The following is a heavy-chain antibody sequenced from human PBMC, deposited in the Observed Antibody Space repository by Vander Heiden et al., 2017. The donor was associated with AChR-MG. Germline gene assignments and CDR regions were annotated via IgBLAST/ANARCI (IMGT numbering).Heavy chain of an antibody. Sequence: EVQLVESGGGLVQHGRSLRLSCAASGFPLDDYALHCGRQAPGKGLEWVPGISWNSGSIGYADSVKGRFTISRDNAKNSLYLQMNSLRAEDTALYYCAKDGVSMDYGSGSLNWFDPWGQGTLVTVSS. D-gene: IGHD3-10*01. CDR2: ISWNSGSI. J-gene: IGHJ5*02. CDR3: AKDGVSMDYGSGSLNWFDP. CDR1: GFPLDDYA. V-gene: IGHV3-9*01.